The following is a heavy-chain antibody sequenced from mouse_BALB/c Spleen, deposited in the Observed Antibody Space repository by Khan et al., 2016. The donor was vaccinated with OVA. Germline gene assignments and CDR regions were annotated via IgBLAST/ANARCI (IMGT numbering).Heavy chain of an antibody. CDR2: ITSGGSYT. CDR1: GFTFSSYS. CDR3: TRDRNYYGSSFYVDY. J-gene: IGHJ2*01. D-gene: IGHD1-1*01. V-gene: IGHV5-6-4*01. Sequence: EVELVESGGGLVKPGGSLRLSCEASGFTFSSYSMSWVRQTPEKRLEWVATITSGGSYTYYPDSVQGRFTISRDNAKNTLYLQLSSLKSEATAIYYCTRDRNYYGSSFYVDYWGQGTTLTVSS.